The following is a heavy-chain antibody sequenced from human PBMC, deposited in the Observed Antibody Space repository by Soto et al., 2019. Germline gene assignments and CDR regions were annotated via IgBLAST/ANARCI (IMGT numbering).Heavy chain of an antibody. V-gene: IGHV1-69*02. D-gene: IGHD6-13*01. CDR3: ATIIAAAGLHWYFDL. J-gene: IGHJ2*01. CDR2: IIPILGIA. Sequence: QVQLVQSGAEVKKPGSSVKVSCKASGGTFSSYTISWVRQAPGQGLEWMGRIIPILGIANYAQKFQGRVTITADKYTSTAYMELSSLRSEDTAVYYCATIIAAAGLHWYFDLWGRGTLVTVSS. CDR1: GGTFSSYT.